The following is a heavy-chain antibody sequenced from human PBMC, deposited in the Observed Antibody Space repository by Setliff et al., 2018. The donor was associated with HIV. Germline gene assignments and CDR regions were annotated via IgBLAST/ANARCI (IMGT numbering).Heavy chain of an antibody. V-gene: IGHV5-51*01. CDR2: IYPYDSDT. CDR1: GYTFATYW. J-gene: IGHJ4*02. D-gene: IGHD7-27*01. Sequence: GESLKISCKGSGYTFATYWIGWVRQMPGKGLEWMGIIYPYDSDTRYSPSFQGQVTISVDKSISTAYLQWGSLKASDTAIFYCARLPTGDHHFDFWGQGTLVTVSS. CDR3: ARLPTGDHHFDF.